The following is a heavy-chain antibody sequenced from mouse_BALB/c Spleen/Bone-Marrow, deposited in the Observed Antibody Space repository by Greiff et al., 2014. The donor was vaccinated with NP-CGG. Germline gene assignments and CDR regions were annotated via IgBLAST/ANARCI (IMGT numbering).Heavy chain of an antibody. Sequence: DVKLQESGTVLARPGAAVKMSCKASGYTFSNYWMHWVKQRPGQGLEWIGTIYPGNSDTTYNQKFKGKAKLTAVTSTSTAYMELSSLTNEDSAVYYCTTLARSDSDYWGQGTTLTVSS. D-gene: IGHD3-1*01. CDR3: TTLARSDSDY. CDR2: IYPGNSDT. J-gene: IGHJ2*01. V-gene: IGHV1-5*01. CDR1: GYTFSNYW.